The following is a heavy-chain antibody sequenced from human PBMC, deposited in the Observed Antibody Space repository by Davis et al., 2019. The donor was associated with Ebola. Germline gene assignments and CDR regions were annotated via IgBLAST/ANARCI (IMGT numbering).Heavy chain of an antibody. CDR3: ARDEQLVSYNWFDP. CDR2: ISTSGTYI. Sequence: GESLKISCAASGFTFSYYSMNWVRQAPGKGLEWVSFISTSGTYINYADSVKGRFTISRDNAKNSLYLEMNSLRAEDTAVYYCARDEQLVSYNWFDPWGQGTLVTVSS. CDR1: GFTFSYYS. V-gene: IGHV3-21*01. D-gene: IGHD6-6*01. J-gene: IGHJ5*02.